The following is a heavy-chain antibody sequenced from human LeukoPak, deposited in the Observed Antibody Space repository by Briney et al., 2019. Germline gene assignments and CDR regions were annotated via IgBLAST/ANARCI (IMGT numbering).Heavy chain of an antibody. J-gene: IGHJ2*01. CDR3: AKDVGTAALFVWYFDL. V-gene: IGHV3-23*01. CDR1: DFSFITYA. D-gene: IGHD6-13*01. CDR2: ISNGGRSA. Sequence: GGSLRLSCAASDFSFITYAMSWVRQAPGQGLEWVSGISNGGRSAYYADSVKGRFTISRDNSKNTLYLQMNSLRAEDTAIYYCAKDVGTAALFVWYFDLWGRGTLVTVSS.